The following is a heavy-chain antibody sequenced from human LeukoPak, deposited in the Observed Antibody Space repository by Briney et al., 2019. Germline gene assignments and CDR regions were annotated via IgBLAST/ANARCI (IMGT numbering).Heavy chain of an antibody. V-gene: IGHV3-7*01. D-gene: IGHD6-13*01. CDR3: AREIRSRNWYYNYYYMDV. J-gene: IGHJ6*03. Sequence: GGSLRLSCAASGFTFSSYWMSWVRQAPGKGLEWVANIKQDGSEKYYVDSVKGRFTISRDNAKNSLYLQMNSLRAEDTAVYYCAREIRSRNWYYNYYYMDVWGKGTTVTVSS. CDR1: GFTFSSYW. CDR2: IKQDGSEK.